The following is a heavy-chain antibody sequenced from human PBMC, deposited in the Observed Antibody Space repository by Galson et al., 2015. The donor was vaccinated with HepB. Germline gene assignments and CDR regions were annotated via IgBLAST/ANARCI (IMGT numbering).Heavy chain of an antibody. V-gene: IGHV1-18*04. CDR2: SSTYNDYA. CDR3: ARVSYYYHTNGYDYYFDS. D-gene: IGHD3-22*01. J-gene: IGHJ4*02. CDR1: GYTFSSHG. Sequence: SVKVSCKASGYTFSSHGISWVRQAPGQGLEWIGWSSTYNDYANHAQKFQGRVTMSTDTSTSTAYMELRSLRSDDTAVYYCARVSYYYHTNGYDYYFDSWGQGTLVTVSS.